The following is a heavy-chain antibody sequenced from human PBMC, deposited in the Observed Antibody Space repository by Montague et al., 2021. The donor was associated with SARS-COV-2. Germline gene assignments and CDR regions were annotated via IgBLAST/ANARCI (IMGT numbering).Heavy chain of an antibody. CDR2: IYYSGST. J-gene: IGHJ4*02. Sequence: SETLSLTCTVSGGSISSSTYYWGWIRQPQGKGLEWIGSIYYSGSTYYNPSLKSRVTISVDTSKNQFSLKLSSVTAADTAVYYCARHGWGWLRLLRPFDYWGQGTLVTVSS. CDR3: ARHGWGWLRLLRPFDY. V-gene: IGHV4-39*01. D-gene: IGHD5-12*01. CDR1: GGSISSSTYY.